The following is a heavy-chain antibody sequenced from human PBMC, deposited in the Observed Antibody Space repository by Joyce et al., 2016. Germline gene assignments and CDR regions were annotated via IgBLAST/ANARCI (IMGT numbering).Heavy chain of an antibody. CDR3: MRRQSSSWVFDY. CDR1: DSSISSAYF. J-gene: IGHJ4*02. V-gene: IGHV4-38-2*01. Sequence: QVQLQESGPGLVKPSETLSLTCAVSDSSISSAYFWGWIRQPPGKGLEWIGSIYHSGPTYYNPSLQSRVTISVDTSKNEFSLKLSSVTAADTAVYYCMRRQSSSWVFDYWGQGILVTVSP. CDR2: IYHSGPT. D-gene: IGHD6-13*01.